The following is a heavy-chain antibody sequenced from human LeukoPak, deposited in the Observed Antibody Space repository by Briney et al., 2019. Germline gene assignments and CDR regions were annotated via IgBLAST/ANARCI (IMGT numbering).Heavy chain of an antibody. D-gene: IGHD6-25*01. V-gene: IGHV4-59*13. CDR1: GGSINNNH. CDR2: VSYSGYT. CDR3: AKLSHIAAAGAYSYHALDV. Sequence: SETLSLTCTISGGSINNNHWTWIRKPPGKGLEWIGFVSYSGYTEYSPSLNSRLTISTDTSNNRFSLRLRSVTAADTAVYYCAKLSHIAAAGAYSYHALDVWGQGTTVTVSS. J-gene: IGHJ6*02.